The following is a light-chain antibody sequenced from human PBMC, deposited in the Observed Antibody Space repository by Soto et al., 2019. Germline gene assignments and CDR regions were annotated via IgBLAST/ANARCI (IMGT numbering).Light chain of an antibody. J-gene: IGKJ2*01. V-gene: IGKV1-9*01. CDR1: QGISSY. CDR3: QQLNSYPYT. Sequence: DIQLTQSPSFLSASVGDRVTITCRASQGISSYLAWYQQKPGKAPKLLIYAASTLQSGVPSRFSGSGSGTEFTLIISSLQPEDFATYSCQQLNSYPYTFGQGTKLEIK. CDR2: AAS.